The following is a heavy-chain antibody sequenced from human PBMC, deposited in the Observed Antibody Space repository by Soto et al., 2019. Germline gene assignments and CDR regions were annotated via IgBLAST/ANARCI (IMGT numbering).Heavy chain of an antibody. CDR1: EAPLAIYY. CDR3: ASAGLYDTSTAFYHGRGQSAS. V-gene: IGHV4-34*12. J-gene: IGHJ5*02. CDR2: IIYSGDI. Sequence: LTPTVTVPEAPLAIYYWAWFRKRPGKXSGWIGAIIYSGDIQYNPSLKNRVTLSVDTPQRQFSLRLGSVTAAETAVYYCASAGLYDTSTAFYHGRGQSASWGQGALVTVSS. D-gene: IGHD3-9*01.